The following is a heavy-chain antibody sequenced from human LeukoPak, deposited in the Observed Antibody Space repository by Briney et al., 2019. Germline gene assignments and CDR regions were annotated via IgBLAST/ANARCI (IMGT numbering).Heavy chain of an antibody. D-gene: IGHD4-17*01. J-gene: IGHJ2*01. CDR3: ARTGDYAYWYFDL. V-gene: IGHV4-61*02. Sequence: SETLSLTCTVSGGSISSGSYYWSWIRQPAGKGLEWIGRIYTSGSTNYNPSLKSRVTISLDTSKNQFSLKLSSVTAVDTAVYFCARTGDYAYWYFDLWGRGTLVTVSS. CDR1: GGSISSGSYY. CDR2: IYTSGST.